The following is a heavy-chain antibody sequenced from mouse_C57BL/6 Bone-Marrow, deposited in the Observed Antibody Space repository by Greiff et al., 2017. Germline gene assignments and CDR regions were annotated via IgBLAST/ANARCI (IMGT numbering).Heavy chain of an antibody. CDR1: GYTFTSYD. CDR2: IYPRDGST. V-gene: IGHV1-85*01. Sequence: QVQLKESGPELVKPGASVKLSCKASGYTFTSYDINWVKQRPGQGLEWIGWIYPRDGSTKYNEKFKGKATLTVATSSSTAYRELHSLTSEDSAVYFCARLEFDGSSGDWYFDVWGTGTTVTVSS. D-gene: IGHD1-1*01. J-gene: IGHJ1*03. CDR3: ARLEFDGSSGDWYFDV.